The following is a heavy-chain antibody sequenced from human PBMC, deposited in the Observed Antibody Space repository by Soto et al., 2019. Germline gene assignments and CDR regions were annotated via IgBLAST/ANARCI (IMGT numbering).Heavy chain of an antibody. CDR3: WGVVVVSAAPNNWFDP. Sequence: EVQLLESGGGLVQPGGSLRLSCAASGFTFSSYARSWVRQAPGKGLEWVSAISGSGGTTYYADSVKGRFTISRDNSKNPLFLQMNSLRAEDTAVYYCWGVVVVSAAPNNWFDPWGQGTLVTVSS. V-gene: IGHV3-23*01. CDR2: ISGSGGTT. CDR1: GFTFSSYA. J-gene: IGHJ5*02. D-gene: IGHD2-2*01.